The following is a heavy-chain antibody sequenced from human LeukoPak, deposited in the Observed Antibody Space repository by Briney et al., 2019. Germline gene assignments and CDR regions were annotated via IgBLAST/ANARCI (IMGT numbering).Heavy chain of an antibody. Sequence: GGSLRLSCAASGFAFNFYAMSWVRQAPGKGLEWVAVISVDGNNKYYGDSVKGRFTISRDNSKNTLYLQINSLRPEDTAVYYCAKDQSQWGQGTLVIVSS. CDR1: GFAFNFYA. CDR3: AKDQSQ. J-gene: IGHJ4*02. V-gene: IGHV3-30*18. CDR2: ISVDGNNK.